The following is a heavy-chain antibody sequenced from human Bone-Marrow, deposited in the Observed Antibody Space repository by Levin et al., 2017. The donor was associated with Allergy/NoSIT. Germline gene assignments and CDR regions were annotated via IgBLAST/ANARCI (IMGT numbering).Heavy chain of an antibody. CDR1: GYSISSGYY. V-gene: IGHV4-38-2*01. J-gene: IGHJ4*02. CDR3: ARNPHVVVVTAILYYFDY. D-gene: IGHD2-21*02. Sequence: SQTLSLTCGVSGYSISSGYYWGWIRQPPGKGLEWIGSIYHSGSTYYNPSLKSRVTISVDTSTNQFSLRLSSVTAADTAVYYCARNPHVVVVTAILYYFDYWGQGTLVTVSS. CDR2: IYHSGST.